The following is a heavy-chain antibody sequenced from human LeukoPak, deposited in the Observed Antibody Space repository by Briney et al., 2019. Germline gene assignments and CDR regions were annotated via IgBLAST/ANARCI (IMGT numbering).Heavy chain of an antibody. Sequence: GGPLRLSCTVSGFTVSSNSMSWVRQAPGKGLEWVSFIYSDNTHYSDSVKGRFTISSDNSKNPLYLQMNSLGAEDTAVYYCARRAGAYSHPYDYWGQGTLVTVSS. CDR1: GFTVSSNS. J-gene: IGHJ4*02. V-gene: IGHV3-53*01. CDR3: ARRAGAYSHPYDY. CDR2: IYSDNT. D-gene: IGHD4/OR15-4a*01.